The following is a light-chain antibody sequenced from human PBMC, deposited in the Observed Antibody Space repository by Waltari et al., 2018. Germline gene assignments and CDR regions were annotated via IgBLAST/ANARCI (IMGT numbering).Light chain of an antibody. CDR3: LSPETRGSWV. J-gene: IGLJ2*01. CDR2: KDR. CDR1: ALPTKY. V-gene: IGLV3-25*03. Sequence: SYELTQSPSVSLSPGQTARITCRGDALPTKYAYWYQKKPGQATVLIIFKDRERPSGIPERFSGSTSGTTVTLTITGVQAEDEADYYCLSPETRGSWVFGGGTKLTVL.